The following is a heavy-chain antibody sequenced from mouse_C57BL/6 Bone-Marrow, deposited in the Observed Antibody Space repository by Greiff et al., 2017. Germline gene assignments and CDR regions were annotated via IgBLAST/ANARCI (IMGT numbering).Heavy chain of an antibody. D-gene: IGHD1-1*01. CDR2: INPSNGYT. Sequence: QVHVKQSGAELAKPGASVKLSCKASGYTFTSYWMHWVKQRPGQGLEWIGYINPSNGYTKYNQKFKDKATLTADKSSSTAYMQLSSLTYEDSAVEDCAGSDYYGSLDDWGKGTTLTVSS. V-gene: IGHV1-7*01. J-gene: IGHJ2*01. CDR1: GYTFTSYW. CDR3: AGSDYYGSLDD.